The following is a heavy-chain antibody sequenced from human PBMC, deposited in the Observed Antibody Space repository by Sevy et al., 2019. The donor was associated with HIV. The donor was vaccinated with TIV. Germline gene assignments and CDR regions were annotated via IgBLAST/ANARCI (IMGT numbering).Heavy chain of an antibody. CDR1: GYSFNSHW. Sequence: GESLKISCKGSGYSFNSHWITWVRQVPRKGLEWMGRIDPSESQINYSPSFEGHVTLSVDKSLTTAYLQWSSLKASDTAIYYCARHLYYDSYPDLAYWGQGTLVTVSS. J-gene: IGHJ4*02. D-gene: IGHD3-3*01. CDR2: IDPSESQI. CDR3: ARHLYYDSYPDLAY. V-gene: IGHV5-10-1*01.